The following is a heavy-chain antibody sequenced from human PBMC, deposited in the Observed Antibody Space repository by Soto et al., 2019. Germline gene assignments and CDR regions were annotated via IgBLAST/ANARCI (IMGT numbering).Heavy chain of an antibody. V-gene: IGHV1-69*12. Sequence: QVQLVQSGAEVKKPGSSVKVSCKASGGTFSSYAISWVRQAPGQGLEWMGGIIPIFDTANYAQKFQGRVRITAAESTRNAYLEVRSLGSEGPAGDFCAALPPPLTSQLVNDPWGQGTLVTVSS. CDR2: IIPIFDTA. J-gene: IGHJ5*02. CDR3: AALPPPLTSQLVNDP. D-gene: IGHD1-1*01. CDR1: GGTFSSYA.